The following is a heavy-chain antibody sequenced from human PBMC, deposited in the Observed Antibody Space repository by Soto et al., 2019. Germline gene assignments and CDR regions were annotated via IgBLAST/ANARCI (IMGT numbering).Heavy chain of an antibody. D-gene: IGHD4-17*01. J-gene: IGHJ4*02. Sequence: PGGLHRLPSVTFGFRCVRFGFRRVRQDPGKGLEWVAVMWFDGSKQYYVDSVKGRFTISRDNSKNTLYLQMNSLRADYTSVYYCAEDPGVTNYYFDYWGQGALVTVSS. CDR3: AEDPGVTNYYFDY. CDR2: MWFDGSKQ. CDR1: GFRCVRFG. V-gene: IGHV3-33*06.